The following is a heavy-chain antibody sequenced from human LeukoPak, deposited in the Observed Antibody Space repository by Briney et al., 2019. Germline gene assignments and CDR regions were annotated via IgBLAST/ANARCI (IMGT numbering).Heavy chain of an antibody. CDR1: GFTFSSYA. Sequence: PGGSLRLSCAASGFTFSSYAMSWVRQAPGKGLEWVSAISGSGDSTYYGDSVKGRFTISRDNSKNTLYLQMNSLRAEDTAVYYCAKGLGHYSYHGMDVWGQGTTVTVSS. CDR3: AKGLGHYSYHGMDV. J-gene: IGHJ6*02. CDR2: ISGSGDST. D-gene: IGHD7-27*01. V-gene: IGHV3-23*01.